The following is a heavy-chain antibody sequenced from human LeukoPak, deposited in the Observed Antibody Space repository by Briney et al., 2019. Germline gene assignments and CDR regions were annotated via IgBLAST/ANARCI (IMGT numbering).Heavy chain of an antibody. J-gene: IGHJ3*02. D-gene: IGHD2-15*01. Sequence: PSETLSLTCTVAGGFIISYFWSWIRQPPGKGREWNGYVYYIGSTNYNPSLKSRVTISVDTSKKQFSLKLSSARAADTAVYYCARVLDISKRGLDAFDIWGQGTMVTVSS. CDR3: ARVLDISKRGLDAFDI. CDR1: GGFIISYF. CDR2: VYYIGST. V-gene: IGHV4-59*01.